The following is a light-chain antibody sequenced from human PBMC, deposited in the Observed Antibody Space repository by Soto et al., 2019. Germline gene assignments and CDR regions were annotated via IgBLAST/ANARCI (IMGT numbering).Light chain of an antibody. V-gene: IGKV1-39*01. Sequence: DIQMTQSPSSLSASLGDRVTITCRASQAINKYLHWYQQRPGEAPKLLIYYASSLQTGVPPRFSGSGSGTHFTLTISSLQTEDFATYYCQQSSSTPPTFGQGT. CDR3: QQSSSTPPT. J-gene: IGKJ2*01. CDR2: YAS. CDR1: QAINKY.